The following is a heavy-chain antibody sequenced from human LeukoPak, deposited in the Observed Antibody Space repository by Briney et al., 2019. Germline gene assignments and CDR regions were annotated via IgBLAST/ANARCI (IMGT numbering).Heavy chain of an antibody. CDR2: IIPILGIA. Sequence: VASVKVSCKASGGTFSSYAISWVRQAPGQGLEWMGRIIPILGIANYAQKFQGRVTITADKSTSTAYMELSSLRSEDTAVYYCARDLEGYDWGIDYWGQGTLVTVYS. CDR1: GGTFSSYA. J-gene: IGHJ4*02. V-gene: IGHV1-69*04. D-gene: IGHD5-12*01. CDR3: ARDLEGYDWGIDY.